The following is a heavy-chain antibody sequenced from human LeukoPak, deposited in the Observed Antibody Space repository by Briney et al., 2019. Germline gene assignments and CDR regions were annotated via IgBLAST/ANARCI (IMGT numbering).Heavy chain of an antibody. CDR1: GGSFSGYY. D-gene: IGHD3-10*01. CDR3: ARNRRSLTYYYGSGSYFH. V-gene: IGHV4-34*01. CDR2: INHSGST. Sequence: SETLSLTCAVYGGSFSGYYWRWIRQPPGKGLEWIGEINHSGSTNYNPSLKSRVTISVDTSKNQFSLKLSSVTAADTAVYYCARNRRSLTYYYGSGSYFHWGQGTLVTVSS. J-gene: IGHJ4*02.